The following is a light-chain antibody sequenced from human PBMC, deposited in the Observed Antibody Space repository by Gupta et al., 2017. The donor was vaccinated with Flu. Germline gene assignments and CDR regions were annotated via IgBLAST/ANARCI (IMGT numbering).Light chain of an antibody. CDR1: SSDVGGYNY. V-gene: IGLV2-14*01. CDR2: EVS. Sequence: QSALTQPASVSGSPGQSITISCTGTSSDVGGYNYVSWYQQHPGKAPKLMIYEVSNRPSGVSNRFSGSKSGNTASLTISGLQAEDEADYYCSSYTSSSTLATVFGGGTKLTVL. J-gene: IGLJ2*01. CDR3: SSYTSSSTLATV.